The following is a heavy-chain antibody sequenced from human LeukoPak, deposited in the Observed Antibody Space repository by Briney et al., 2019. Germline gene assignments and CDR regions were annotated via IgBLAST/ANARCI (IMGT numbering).Heavy chain of an antibody. V-gene: IGHV4-59*08. CDR1: GGSISSYY. CDR3: ARRGENWYFDL. CDR2: IYYSGST. Sequence: PSETLSLTCTVSGGSISSYYWSWIRQPPGKGLEWIGYIYYSGSTNYNPSLKSRITISVDTSKNQFSLNLTSVTAADTAVYYCARRGENWYFDLWGRGTLVTVSS. J-gene: IGHJ2*01.